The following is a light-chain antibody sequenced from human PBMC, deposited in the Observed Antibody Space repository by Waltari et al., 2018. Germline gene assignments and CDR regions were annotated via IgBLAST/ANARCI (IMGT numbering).Light chain of an antibody. J-gene: IGKJ4*01. CDR3: QQYDNWPLT. Sequence: ETVLTQSPATLSVSPGERATLSCRASQSISSSYFAWYQQKPGQAPRLLISGISTRATGIPARFSGSGSGTEFTLTISRLQSEDFAVYYCQQYDNWPLTFGGGTKVEIK. CDR2: GIS. V-gene: IGKV3-15*01. CDR1: QSISSSY.